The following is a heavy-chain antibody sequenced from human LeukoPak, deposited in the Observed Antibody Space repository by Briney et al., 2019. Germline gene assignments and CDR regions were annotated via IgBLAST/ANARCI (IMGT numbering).Heavy chain of an antibody. CDR3: ARTQPYCGGDCYFKYYFDY. J-gene: IGHJ4*02. Sequence: GESLKISCKGSGYSFTSYWIGWVRQMPGKGLEWMGIIYPGDSDTRYSPSFQGQVTISADKSISTAYLQWSSLKASDTAMYYCARTQPYCGGDCYFKYYFDYWGQGTLVTVSS. V-gene: IGHV5-51*01. CDR2: IYPGDSDT. CDR1: GYSFTSYW. D-gene: IGHD2-21*01.